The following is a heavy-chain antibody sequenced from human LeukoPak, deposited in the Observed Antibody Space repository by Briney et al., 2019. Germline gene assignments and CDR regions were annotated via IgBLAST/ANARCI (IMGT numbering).Heavy chain of an antibody. D-gene: IGHD3-3*01. Sequence: PGGSLRLSCAASGFTFSSYGMSWVRQAPGKGLEWVSSISSSSSYIYYADSVKGRFTISRDNAKNSLYLQMNSLRAEDTAVYYCARDHFNYDFWSGYYPHWYFDLWGRGTLVTVSS. V-gene: IGHV3-21*01. CDR3: ARDHFNYDFWSGYYPHWYFDL. CDR1: GFTFSSYG. J-gene: IGHJ2*01. CDR2: ISSSSSYI.